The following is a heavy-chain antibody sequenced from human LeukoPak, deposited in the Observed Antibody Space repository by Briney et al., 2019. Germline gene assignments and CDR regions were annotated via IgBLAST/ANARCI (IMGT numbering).Heavy chain of an antibody. CDR3: VRGNPFGEY. J-gene: IGHJ4*02. CDR2: IKEDESEK. Sequence: QPGGSLRLSCTASGFTFSAYWMFWVRQAPGGGLEWVANIKEDESEKYYVDSVKGRFTISRDNAKNSLYLQMNSLRVEDTAVYYCVRGNPFGEYWGQGTLVTVSS. CDR1: GFTFSAYW. D-gene: IGHD3-16*01. V-gene: IGHV3-7*03.